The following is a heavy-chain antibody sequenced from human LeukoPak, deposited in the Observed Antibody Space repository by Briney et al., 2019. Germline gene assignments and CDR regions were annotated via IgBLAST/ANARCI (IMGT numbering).Heavy chain of an antibody. CDR3: ARRNPMVWGVIRRARDGMDV. CDR2: INHSGST. D-gene: IGHD3-10*01. CDR1: GGSFSGYY. J-gene: IGHJ6*02. Sequence: PSETLSLTCAVYGGSFSGYYWSWIRQPPGKGLEWIGEINHSGSTNYNPSLKSRVTISVDTSKNQFSLKLSSVTAADTAVYYCARRNPMVWGVIRRARDGMDVWGQGTTVTVSS. V-gene: IGHV4-34*01.